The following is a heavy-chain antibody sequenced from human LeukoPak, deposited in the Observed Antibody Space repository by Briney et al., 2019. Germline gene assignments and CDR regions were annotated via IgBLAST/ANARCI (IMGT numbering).Heavy chain of an antibody. V-gene: IGHV3-23*01. CDR2: ISGSGGST. D-gene: IGHD6-13*01. CDR1: GFTLNSYT. J-gene: IGHJ4*02. CDR3: ARAVVSSSWAYYFEY. Sequence: GGSLRHSCAASGFTLNSYTMSWVRPAPGKGRQGVSSISGSGGSTYYADPVKGRFTLSRDNSKNTLYLQRNRLRAEDTAVYYCARAVVSSSWAYYFEYWGQGTPGTVSP.